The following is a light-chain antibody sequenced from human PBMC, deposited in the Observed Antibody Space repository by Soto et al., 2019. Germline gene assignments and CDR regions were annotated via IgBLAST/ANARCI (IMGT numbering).Light chain of an antibody. V-gene: IGLV2-8*01. CDR1: SSDVGAYNY. CDR2: EVS. Sequence: QSVLTQPPSASGSPGQSVTISCTGTSSDVGAYNYVSWYQQRPGKAPKLMIYEVSKRPSGVPDRFSGSKSGNTASLTVSGLQAEDEADYYCSSYAGSNNFVVFGGGTKVTVL. CDR3: SSYAGSNNFVV. J-gene: IGLJ2*01.